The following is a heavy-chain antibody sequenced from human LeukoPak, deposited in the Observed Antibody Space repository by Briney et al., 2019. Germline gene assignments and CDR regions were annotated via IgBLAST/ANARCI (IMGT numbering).Heavy chain of an antibody. V-gene: IGHV3-7*01. J-gene: IGHJ3*02. Sequence: GGSLRLSCAASGFTFSSYWMSWVRQAPGKGLEWVANIKQDGSEKYYVDSVKGQFTISRDNAKNSLYLQMNSLRAEDTAVYYCARDLIVVVTATHAFDIWGQGRMVTVSS. D-gene: IGHD2-21*02. CDR1: GFTFSSYW. CDR3: ARDLIVVVTATHAFDI. CDR2: IKQDGSEK.